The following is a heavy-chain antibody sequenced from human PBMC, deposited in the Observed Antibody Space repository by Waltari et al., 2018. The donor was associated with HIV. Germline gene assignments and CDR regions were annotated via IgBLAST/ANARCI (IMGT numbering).Heavy chain of an antibody. V-gene: IGHV3-9*01. CDR1: GFTFDDYA. Sequence: EVQLVESGGGLVQPGRSLRLSCAASGFTFDDYAMHWVRQAPGKGLDVGSCISWNSGSIGYADSVKGRFTICRDNAKKSLYLQMNSLRAEDTALYYCAKVQTLYWYFDRWGRGTLVIVAS. J-gene: IGHJ2*01. CDR2: ISWNSGSI. CDR3: AKVQTLYWYFDR.